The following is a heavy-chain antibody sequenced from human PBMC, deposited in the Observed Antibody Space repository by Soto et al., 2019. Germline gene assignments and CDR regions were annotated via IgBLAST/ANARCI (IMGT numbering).Heavy chain of an antibody. V-gene: IGHV3-7*03. J-gene: IGHJ3*02. CDR2: IKQDGSEK. Sequence: GGSRRLSCAASGFTFSSYWMSWVRQAPGKGLEWVANIKQDGSEKYYVDSVKGRFTISRDNAKNSLYLQMNSMRAEDTAVYYCARDPLSIAARPVGAFDIWGQGTMVTVSS. CDR1: GFTFSSYW. D-gene: IGHD6-6*01. CDR3: ARDPLSIAARPVGAFDI.